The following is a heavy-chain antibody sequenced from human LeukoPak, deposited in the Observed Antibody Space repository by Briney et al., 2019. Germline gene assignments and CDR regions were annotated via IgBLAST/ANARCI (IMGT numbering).Heavy chain of an antibody. Sequence: GGSLRLSCAASGFTFSSYSMNWVRQAPGKGLEWVAVIWYDGSNKYYADSVKGRFTISRDNSKNTLYLQMNSLRAEDTAVYYCAKAANYDKPYYFDYWGQGTLVTVSS. CDR3: AKAANYDKPYYFDY. D-gene: IGHD3-9*01. CDR2: IWYDGSNK. CDR1: GFTFSSYS. J-gene: IGHJ4*02. V-gene: IGHV3-33*06.